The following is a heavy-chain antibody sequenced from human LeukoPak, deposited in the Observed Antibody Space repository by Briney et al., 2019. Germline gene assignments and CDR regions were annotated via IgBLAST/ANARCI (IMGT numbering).Heavy chain of an antibody. CDR2: VNGDGSST. CDR3: AKTQLAPYYFDY. V-gene: IGHV3-74*01. J-gene: IGHJ4*02. D-gene: IGHD3-10*01. CDR1: GFTFSTYW. Sequence: QAGGSLRLSCAASGFTFSTYWMHWVRQAPGKGLVWVSRVNGDGSSTNYADSVKGRFTISRDNAKNTLYLQMNSLRAEDTAVYYCAKTQLAPYYFDYWGQGTLVTVSS.